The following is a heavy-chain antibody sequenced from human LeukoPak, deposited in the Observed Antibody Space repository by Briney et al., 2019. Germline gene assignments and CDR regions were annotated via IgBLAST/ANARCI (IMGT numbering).Heavy chain of an antibody. J-gene: IGHJ4*02. V-gene: IGHV3-30*02. CDR3: ATLRLPAATTKAFDY. D-gene: IGHD2-2*01. CDR1: GFTFSSYG. Sequence: GGSLRLSCAASGFTFSSYGMHWVRQAPGKGLEWVAFIRYDGSNKYYADSVKGRFTISRGNSKNTLYLQMNSLRAEDTSVYYCATLRLPAATTKAFDYWGQGTLVTVSS. CDR2: IRYDGSNK.